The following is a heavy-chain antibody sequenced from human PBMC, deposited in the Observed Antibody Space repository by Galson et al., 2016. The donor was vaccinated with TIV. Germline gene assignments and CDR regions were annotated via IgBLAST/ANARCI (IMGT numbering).Heavy chain of an antibody. CDR1: GYSIKSGYF. CDR2: IYESGAT. Sequence: LSLTCAVSGYSIKSGYFWGWIRQPPGKGLQWIGSIYESGATYSNPSLKSRLTMSVDTSKNQFSLKLSSVTAADTAVYYCIREGSTVTMHHYFGMDVWGQGTSVTVSS. J-gene: IGHJ6*02. CDR3: IREGSTVTMHHYFGMDV. D-gene: IGHD4-17*01. V-gene: IGHV4-38-2*02.